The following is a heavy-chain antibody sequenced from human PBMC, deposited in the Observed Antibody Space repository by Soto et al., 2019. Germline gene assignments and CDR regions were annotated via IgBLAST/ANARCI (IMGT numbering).Heavy chain of an antibody. V-gene: IGHV3-23*05. Sequence: EVQLLESGGDLVQRGGSLRLYCAATGFTFDNYAMTWVRQAPGKGLEWVSTIHISGSRTQYAVSVKDRFTISRDDSRNRLYLQMDSLRAEDTALYYCARDAPDSRPPDAYDICGQGTMVTVSS. CDR1: GFTFDNYA. CDR2: IHISGSRT. J-gene: IGHJ3*02. CDR3: ARDAPDSRPPDAYDI.